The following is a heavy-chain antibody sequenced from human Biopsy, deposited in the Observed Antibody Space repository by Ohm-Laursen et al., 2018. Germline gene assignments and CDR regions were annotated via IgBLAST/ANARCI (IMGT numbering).Heavy chain of an antibody. Sequence: SLRLSCAAPGFTFSNYGMQWVRQAPGKGLEWVADIWYDGGNKYYADSVKGRFTISRDNSKNSLYLQMNSLRVEDTALYYCARAFRGQYFYYYYGMDVWGQGTTVTVSS. J-gene: IGHJ6*02. D-gene: IGHD3-9*01. V-gene: IGHV3-33*01. CDR2: IWYDGGNK. CDR1: GFTFSNYG. CDR3: ARAFRGQYFYYYYGMDV.